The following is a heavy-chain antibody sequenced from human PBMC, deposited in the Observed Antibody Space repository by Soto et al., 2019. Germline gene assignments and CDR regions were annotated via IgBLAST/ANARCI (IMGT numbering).Heavy chain of an antibody. V-gene: IGHV4-34*01. D-gene: IGHD2-2*01. CDR1: GGSFSGYY. CDR3: AKGGVPAAIGYYYYYMDV. Sequence: QVQLQQWGAGLLKPSETLSLTCAVYGGSFSGYYWSWIRQTPGQGLEWIGEINHSGSTNYNPSLKSRVPISVDTAKNQCSLKLSYVTAADTAVYYCAKGGVPAAIGYYYYYMDVWGKGTTVTVSS. CDR2: INHSGST. J-gene: IGHJ6*03.